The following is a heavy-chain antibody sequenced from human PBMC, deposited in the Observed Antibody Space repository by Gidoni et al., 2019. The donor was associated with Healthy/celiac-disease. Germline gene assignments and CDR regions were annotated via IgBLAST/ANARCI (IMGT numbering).Heavy chain of an antibody. CDR2: INSDGSST. CDR3: ARDNGERCSSTSCYTFSAGFDP. Sequence: EVQLVESGGGLGQPGGSLRLSCAASGFTFSRYWMHWVRQAPGKGLVWVSRINSDGSSTSYADSVKGRFTISRDNAKNTLYLQMNSLRAEDTAVYYCARDNGERCSSTSCYTFSAGFDPWGQGTLVTVSS. D-gene: IGHD2-2*02. CDR1: GFTFSRYW. V-gene: IGHV3-74*01. J-gene: IGHJ5*02.